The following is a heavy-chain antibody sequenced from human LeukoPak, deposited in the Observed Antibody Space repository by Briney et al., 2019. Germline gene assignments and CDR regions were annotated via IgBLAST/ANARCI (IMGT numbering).Heavy chain of an antibody. Sequence: PGGSLRLSCAASGFTFSSYSMNWVRQAPGKGLEWVSSISTSSIYIYYADSVKGRFTISRGNAKNSLYLQMNSLRAEDTAVYYCARGRANVAAADYWFDPWGQGTLVTVSS. J-gene: IGHJ5*02. CDR2: ISTSSIYI. CDR1: GFTFSSYS. CDR3: ARGRANVAAADYWFDP. D-gene: IGHD6-13*01. V-gene: IGHV3-21*01.